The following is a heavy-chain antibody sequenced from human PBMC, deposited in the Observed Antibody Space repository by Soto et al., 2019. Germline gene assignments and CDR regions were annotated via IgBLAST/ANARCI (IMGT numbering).Heavy chain of an antibody. CDR2: INPDSGRT. CDR1: GYTFTGYY. V-gene: IGHV1-2*02. Sequence: QVQLVQSGPEVGKPGASVKVSCKAPGYTFTGYYLHWVRQAPGQGLEWMGYINPDSGRTRYAQKFQGTVTMTSDTCITTAYLELSSLKYDDSAIFYCALSFSQTNIDVWGQGTTVIVSS. J-gene: IGHJ6*01. CDR3: ALSFSQTNIDV.